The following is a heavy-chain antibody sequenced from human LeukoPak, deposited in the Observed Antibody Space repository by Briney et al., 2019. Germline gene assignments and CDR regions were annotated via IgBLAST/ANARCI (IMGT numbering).Heavy chain of an antibody. D-gene: IGHD3-10*01. CDR1: GFTFSNAW. J-gene: IGHJ4*02. V-gene: IGHV3-15*01. CDR3: TTTERFGELYR. CDR2: IKSKTDDGTT. Sequence: GGSLTLSCAASGFTFSNAWMGWVRQAPGRGREWVGRIKSKTDDGTTDYAAPVKGRFTISRDDSKNTLYLKMNSLKTEDTAVYYCTTTERFGELYRWGQGTLVTVSS.